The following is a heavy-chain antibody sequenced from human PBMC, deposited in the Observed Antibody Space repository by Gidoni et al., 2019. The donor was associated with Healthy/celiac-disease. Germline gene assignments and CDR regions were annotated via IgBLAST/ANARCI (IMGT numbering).Heavy chain of an antibody. V-gene: IGHV3-30*18. CDR2: ISYDGSNK. CDR3: AKEEARWLRLGVYFDY. D-gene: IGHD5-12*01. CDR1: GFTFSSYG. Sequence: QVQLVESGGGVVQPGRSLRLSCAASGFTFSSYGMHWVRQAPGKGLAWVAVISYDGSNKYYADSVKGRFTISRDNSKNTLYLQMNSLRAEDTAVYYCAKEEARWLRLGVYFDYWGQGTLVTVSS. J-gene: IGHJ4*02.